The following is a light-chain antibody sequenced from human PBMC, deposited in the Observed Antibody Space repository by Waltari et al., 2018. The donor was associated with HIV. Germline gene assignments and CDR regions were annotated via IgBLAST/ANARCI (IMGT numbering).Light chain of an antibody. CDR2: EVS. Sequence: IVMTQTPPSLSVAAGQRASITCRSSQGLRHSDGRNSLYWYQQRPGQPPQVLIYEVSNLFSGVPDRFSGSGSGTDFTLKISRVEPADAAVYYCMQSIEPPPWTFGQGTKLEIK. CDR3: MQSIEPPPWT. J-gene: IGKJ2*02. CDR1: QGLRHSDGRNS. V-gene: IGKV2D-29*01.